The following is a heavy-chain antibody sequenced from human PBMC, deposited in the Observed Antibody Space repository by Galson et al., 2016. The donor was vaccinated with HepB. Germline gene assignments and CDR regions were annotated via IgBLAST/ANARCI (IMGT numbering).Heavy chain of an antibody. CDR1: GESLSGYF. D-gene: IGHD3-10*01. Sequence: LTCTVSGESLSGYFWSWIRQPPGKGLEWIGEVNHRGTTNYDPSLESRVTISADTSKNQFSLNLSSVTAADTAVYFCARDGFPGFGSFFDYWGHGALVTVSS. V-gene: IGHV4-34*01. CDR2: VNHRGTT. J-gene: IGHJ4*01. CDR3: ARDGFPGFGSFFDY.